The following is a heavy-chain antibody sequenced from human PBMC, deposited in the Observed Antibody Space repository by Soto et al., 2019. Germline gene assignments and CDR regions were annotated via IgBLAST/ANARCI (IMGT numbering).Heavy chain of an antibody. Sequence: EVQLVETGGGLIQPGGSLRLSCAASGFTVSNHYMTWVRQAPGKGLEWVSVIYSGGSTYYADSVKGRFTISRDNSKNTLYLQMNSLRAEDTAVYYCARGAYTGRDPKYSFDYWGQGTLVTVSS. CDR1: GFTVSNHY. D-gene: IGHD2-8*02. J-gene: IGHJ4*02. CDR2: IYSGGST. V-gene: IGHV3-53*02. CDR3: ARGAYTGRDPKYSFDY.